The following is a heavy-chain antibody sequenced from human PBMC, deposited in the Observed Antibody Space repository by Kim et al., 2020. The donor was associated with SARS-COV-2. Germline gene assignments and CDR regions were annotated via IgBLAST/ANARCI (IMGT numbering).Heavy chain of an antibody. CDR1: GFTFSSYW. Sequence: GGSLRLSCAASGFTFSSYWMSWVRQAPGKGLEWVANIKQDGSEKYYVDSVKGRFTISRDNAKNSLYLQMNSLRAEDTAVYYCARGSLMDHGGGASGGYFDYWGQGTLVTVSS. CDR3: ARGSLMDHGGGASGGYFDY. D-gene: IGHD2-2*03. CDR2: IKQDGSEK. V-gene: IGHV3-7*01. J-gene: IGHJ4*02.